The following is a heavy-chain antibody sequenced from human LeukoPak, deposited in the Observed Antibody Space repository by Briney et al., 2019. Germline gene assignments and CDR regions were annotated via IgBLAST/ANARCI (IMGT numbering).Heavy chain of an antibody. CDR2: ISYDGSNK. Sequence: GGSLRLSCAASGFTFSSYGMHWVRQAPGKGLEWVAVISYDGSNKYYADSVQGRFTISRDNSKNTLYLQMNSLRAEDTAVYYCAKERITYSYHFVYWGQGTLATVSS. D-gene: IGHD2-15*01. V-gene: IGHV3-30*18. J-gene: IGHJ4*02. CDR3: AKERITYSYHFVY. CDR1: GFTFSSYG.